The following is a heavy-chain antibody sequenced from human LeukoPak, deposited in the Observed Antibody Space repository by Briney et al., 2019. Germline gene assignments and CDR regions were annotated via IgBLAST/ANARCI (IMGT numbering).Heavy chain of an antibody. D-gene: IGHD2-21*02. CDR1: GYTFTNYG. CDR3: ARVVTAFPSARNNNWFDP. J-gene: IGHJ5*02. V-gene: IGHV1-2*02. Sequence: ASSVKVSCKASGYTFTNYGISWVRQAPGQGLEWMGWINPNSGGTNYAQKFQGRVTMTRDTSISTAYMELSRARSDDTAVYYCARVVTAFPSARNNNWFDPWGQGTLVTVSS. CDR2: INPNSGGT.